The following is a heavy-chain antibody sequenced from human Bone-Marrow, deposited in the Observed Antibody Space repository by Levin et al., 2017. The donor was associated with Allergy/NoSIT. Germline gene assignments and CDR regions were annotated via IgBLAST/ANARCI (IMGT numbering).Heavy chain of an antibody. J-gene: IGHJ6*02. V-gene: IGHV3-30*18. CDR1: GFTFSSYG. D-gene: IGHD2-15*01. CDR3: AKDRIFRSVAGVRYYGMDV. Sequence: SCAASGFTFSSYGMHWVRQAPGKGPEWVAVISYDGSNKYYADSVKGRFTISRDNSKNTLYLQMNSLRPEDTAVYYCAKDRIFRSVAGVRYYGMDVWGQGTTVTVSS. CDR2: ISYDGSNK.